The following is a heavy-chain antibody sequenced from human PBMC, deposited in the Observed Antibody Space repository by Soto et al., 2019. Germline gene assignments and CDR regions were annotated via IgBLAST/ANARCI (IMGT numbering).Heavy chain of an antibody. CDR2: IYSGGSK. V-gene: IGHV3-53*01. D-gene: IGHD3-3*01. Sequence: EVQLVESGGGLIQPGGSLRLSCAASGFTVSSNYMSWVRQAPGKGLEWVSVIYSGGSKYYADSVKGRFNIARDNSKNTLYLQMNSLRAEDTAVYYCAGRDYDFWSGYGMDVWGQGTKVTVSS. CDR1: GFTVSSNY. J-gene: IGHJ6*02. CDR3: AGRDYDFWSGYGMDV.